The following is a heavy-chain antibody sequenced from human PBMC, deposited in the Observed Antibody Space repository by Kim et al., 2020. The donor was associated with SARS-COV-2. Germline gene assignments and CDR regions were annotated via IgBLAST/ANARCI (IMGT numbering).Heavy chain of an antibody. CDR2: INHSGST. V-gene: IGHV4-34*01. CDR3: AIYAIQTEYFQH. CDR1: GGSFSGYY. Sequence: SETLSLTCAVYGGSFSGYYWSWIRQPPGKGLEWIGEINHSGSTNYNPSLKSRVTISVDTSKNQFSLKLSSVTAADTAVYYCAIYAIQTEYFQHWGQGTLVTVSS. J-gene: IGHJ1*01. D-gene: IGHD1-1*01.